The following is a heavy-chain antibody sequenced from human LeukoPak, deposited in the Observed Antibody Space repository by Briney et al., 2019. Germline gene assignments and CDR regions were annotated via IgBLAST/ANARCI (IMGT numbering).Heavy chain of an antibody. D-gene: IGHD7-27*01. Sequence: GGSLRLSCAASGFTFSNYAMSWVRQTPGTGLEWLSAISPDGIYIYYADSVKGRFTTSRDNSKNTLFLQMNSLRAEDTAVYYCAKDGGLWVSAHWGDSWGRGTLVTVSS. V-gene: IGHV3-23*01. CDR1: GFTFSNYA. J-gene: IGHJ4*02. CDR3: AKDGGLWVSAHWGDS. CDR2: ISPDGIYI.